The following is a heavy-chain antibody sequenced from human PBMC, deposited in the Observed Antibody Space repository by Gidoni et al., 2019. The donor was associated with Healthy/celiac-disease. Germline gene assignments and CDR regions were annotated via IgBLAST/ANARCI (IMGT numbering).Heavy chain of an antibody. V-gene: IGHV3-30-3*01. Sequence: QVQLVESGGGVVQPGRSLRLSCAASGFTFSSYAMHWVRQAPGKGLEWVAVISYDGSNKYYADSVKGRFTISRDNSKNTLYLQMNSLRAEDTAVYYCARDWGSTSCSPFYWGQGTLVTVSS. CDR3: ARDWGSTSCSPFY. CDR1: GFTFSSYA. D-gene: IGHD2-2*01. CDR2: ISYDGSNK. J-gene: IGHJ4*02.